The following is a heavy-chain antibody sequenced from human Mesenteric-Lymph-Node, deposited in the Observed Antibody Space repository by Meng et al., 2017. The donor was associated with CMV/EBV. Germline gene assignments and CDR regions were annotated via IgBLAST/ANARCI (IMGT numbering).Heavy chain of an antibody. CDR2: INPGDGST. V-gene: IGHV1-46*01. CDR3: ARRSQGLYGMDV. J-gene: IGHJ6*02. Sequence: ASVKVSCKTSGYVFTSYYMHWVRQAPGQGLEWMGIINPGDGSTSHAQKFRGRVTMTRDTSTSTVYMELSSLKSEDTAVYYCARRSQGLYGMDVWGQGTTVTVSS. CDR1: GYVFTSYY.